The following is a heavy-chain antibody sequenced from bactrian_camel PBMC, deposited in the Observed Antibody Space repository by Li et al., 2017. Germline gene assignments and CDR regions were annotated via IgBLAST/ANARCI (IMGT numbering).Heavy chain of an antibody. D-gene: IGHD2*01. CDR2: IYVGGDYT. J-gene: IGHJ4*01. CDR3: VPRNWGAYDCSYGSWCYKGY. CDR1: GFTYPTPC. V-gene: IGHV3S1*01. Sequence: HVQLVESGGGSVQTGGSLRLSCAASGFTYPTPCMAWFRQAPGKEREGVAAIYVGGDYTYYADSAKGRFTISRDNAKKTLALQLNSLKSDDTAIYYCVPRNWGAYDCSYGSWCYKGYWGQGTQVTVS.